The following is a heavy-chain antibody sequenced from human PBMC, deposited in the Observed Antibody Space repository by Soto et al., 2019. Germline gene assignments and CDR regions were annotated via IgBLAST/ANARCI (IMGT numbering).Heavy chain of an antibody. Sequence: PSETLSLTCTVSGGSINNGDYYWSWIRQPPEKGLEWIGYIYYSGSTYYNPSLKSRVTISVDTSKNQFSLKLSSVTAADTAVYYCARQPATTYGSAGPPDVWGQGTTVTVSS. CDR1: GGSINNGDYY. CDR2: IYYSGST. V-gene: IGHV4-30-4*01. CDR3: ARQPATTYGSAGPPDV. D-gene: IGHD3-10*01. J-gene: IGHJ6*02.